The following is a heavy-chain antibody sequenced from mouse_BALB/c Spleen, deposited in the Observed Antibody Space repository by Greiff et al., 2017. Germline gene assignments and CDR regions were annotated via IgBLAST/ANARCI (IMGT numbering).Heavy chain of an antibody. CDR2: ISSGGST. CDR1: GFTFSSYA. V-gene: IGHV5-6-5*01. D-gene: IGHD2-3*01. Sequence: DVKLVESGGGLVKPGGSLKLSCAASGFTFSSYAMSWVRQTPEKRLEWVASISSGGSTYYPDSVKGRFTISRDNARNILYLQMSSLRSEDTAMYYCASPIYDGYLAYWGQGTSVTVSS. CDR3: ASPIYDGYLAY. J-gene: IGHJ4*01.